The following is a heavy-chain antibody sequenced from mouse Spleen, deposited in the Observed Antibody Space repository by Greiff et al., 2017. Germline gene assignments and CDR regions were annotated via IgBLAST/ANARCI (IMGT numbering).Heavy chain of an antibody. Sequence: EVKLVESGPGLVKPSQSLSLTCSVTGYSITSGYYWNWIRQFPGNKLEWMGYISYDGSNNYNPSLKNRISITRDTSKNQFFLKLNSVTTEDTATYYCARAYGYVYYFDYWGQGTTLTVSS. J-gene: IGHJ2*01. CDR2: ISYDGSN. CDR1: GYSITSGYY. D-gene: IGHD1-2*01. CDR3: ARAYGYVYYFDY. V-gene: IGHV3-6*01.